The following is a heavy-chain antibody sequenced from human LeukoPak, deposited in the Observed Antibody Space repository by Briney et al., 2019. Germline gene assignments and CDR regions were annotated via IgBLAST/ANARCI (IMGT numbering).Heavy chain of an antibody. CDR3: ARGGYCSGGSCHLVY. D-gene: IGHD2-15*01. Sequence: SETLSLTCTVPGGSISSYYWSWIRQPPGKGLEWIGYIYYSGSTNYNPSLKSRVTISVDTSKNQFPLKLSSVTAADTAVYYCARGGYCSGGSCHLVYWGQGTLVTVSS. J-gene: IGHJ4*02. CDR2: IYYSGST. V-gene: IGHV4-59*13. CDR1: GGSISSYY.